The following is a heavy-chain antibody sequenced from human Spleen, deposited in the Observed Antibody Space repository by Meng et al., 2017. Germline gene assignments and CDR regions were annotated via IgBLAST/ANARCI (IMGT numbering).Heavy chain of an antibody. CDR2: MKSNVDGGTV. V-gene: IGHV3-15*01. J-gene: IGHJ4*01. CDR3: SGHVDY. Sequence: VQLVESGGGFVQPGWSLIPSCAAPGFTFSNAWMTWVRQAPGKGLEWIGRMKSNVDGGTVDYAAAVKGRFFISRDDSENTFYLQMNILKTEDTAVYYCSGHVDYWGHGTLVTVSS. CDR1: GFTFSNAW.